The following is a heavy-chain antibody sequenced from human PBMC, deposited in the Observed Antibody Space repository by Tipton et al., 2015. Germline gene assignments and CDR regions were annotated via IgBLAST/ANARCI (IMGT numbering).Heavy chain of an antibody. CDR1: GGSISSGGYY. J-gene: IGHJ6*02. D-gene: IGHD2-21*01. V-gene: IGHV4-61*08. Sequence: TLSLTCTVSGGSISSGGYYWSWIRQPPGKGLEWIGSIYYSGNTKYNSSLKSRVTISVDPSKNQFSLTLSSVTAADTAVYYCARGDDYYYNYYAMDVWGQGTSVTVSS. CDR3: ARGDDYYYNYYAMDV. CDR2: IYYSGNT.